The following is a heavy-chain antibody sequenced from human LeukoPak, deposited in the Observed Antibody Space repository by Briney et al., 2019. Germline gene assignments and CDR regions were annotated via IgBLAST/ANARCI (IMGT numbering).Heavy chain of an antibody. CDR1: GYTFTSYD. CDR2: IIPILGIA. D-gene: IGHD3-9*01. V-gene: IGHV1-69*04. Sequence: ASVKVSCKASGYTFTSYDINWVRQATGQGLEWMGRIIPILGIANYAQKFQGRVTITADKSTSTAYMELSSLRSEDTAVYYCARDNPDINWFDPWGQGTLVTVSS. J-gene: IGHJ5*02. CDR3: ARDNPDINWFDP.